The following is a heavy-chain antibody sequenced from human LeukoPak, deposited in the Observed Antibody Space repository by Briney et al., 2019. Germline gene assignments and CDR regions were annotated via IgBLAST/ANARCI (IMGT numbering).Heavy chain of an antibody. V-gene: IGHV4-34*01. J-gene: IGHJ6*03. CDR1: GGSFSGYY. Sequence: PSETLSLTCAVYGGSFSGYYWSWIRQPPGKGLEWIGEINHSGSTNYNPSLKSRVTISVDTSKNQFSLKLSSVTAADTAVYYCARVHVVVPAAMFYYYYYYMDVWGKRTTVTVSS. CDR3: ARVHVVVPAAMFYYYYYYMDV. CDR2: INHSGST. D-gene: IGHD2-2*01.